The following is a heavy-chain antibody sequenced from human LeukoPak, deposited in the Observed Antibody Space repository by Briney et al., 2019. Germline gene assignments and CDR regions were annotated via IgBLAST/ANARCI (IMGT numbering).Heavy chain of an antibody. CDR2: ISSSSSYI. Sequence: GGSLSLSCAASGFTFSSYSMNWVRQAPGKGLEWVSSISSSSSYIYYADSVKGRFTISRDNAKNSLYLQMNSLRAEDTAVYYCARVPGGCSGGSCYVYYYYGMDVWGQGTTVTVSS. V-gene: IGHV3-21*01. CDR1: GFTFSSYS. CDR3: ARVPGGCSGGSCYVYYYYGMDV. J-gene: IGHJ6*02. D-gene: IGHD2-15*01.